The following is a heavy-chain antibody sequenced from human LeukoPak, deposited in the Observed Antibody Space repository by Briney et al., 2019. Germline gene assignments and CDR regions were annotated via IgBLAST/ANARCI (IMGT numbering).Heavy chain of an antibody. CDR3: ASLGGAVPAAQNWFDP. V-gene: IGHV4-30-4*01. CDR1: GGSISSGDYY. D-gene: IGHD2-2*01. Sequence: SETLSLTCTVSGGSISSGDYYWSWIRQPPGKGLEWIGYIYYSGSTYYNPSLKSRVTISVDTSKNQFSLKLSSVTAADTAVYYCASLGGAVPAAQNWFDPWGQGTLVTVSS. J-gene: IGHJ5*02. CDR2: IYYSGST.